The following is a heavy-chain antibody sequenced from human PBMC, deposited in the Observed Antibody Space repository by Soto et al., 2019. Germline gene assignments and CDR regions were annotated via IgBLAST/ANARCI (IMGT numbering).Heavy chain of an antibody. CDR3: TRDAPLWFGELSQ. D-gene: IGHD3-10*01. J-gene: IGHJ4*02. CDR2: IYYSGSST. V-gene: IGHV4-30-4*01. CDR1: GGSISSGDYY. Sequence: SETLSLTCTVSGGSISSGDYYWSWIRQPPGKGLEWIGYIYYSGSSTNYNPSLKSRVTISVDTSKNQFSLKLSSVTAADTAVYYCTRDAPLWFGELSQWGQGTLVTVSS.